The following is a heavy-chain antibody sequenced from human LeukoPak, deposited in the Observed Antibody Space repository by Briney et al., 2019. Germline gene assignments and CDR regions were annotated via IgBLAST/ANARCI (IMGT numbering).Heavy chain of an antibody. V-gene: IGHV1-2*02. J-gene: IGHJ4*02. CDR2: FNPNNGGT. D-gene: IGHD3-9*01. CDR1: GYTFSDHY. Sequence: ASVKVSCEASGYTFSDHYMHWVRQAPGQGLEWMGWFNPNNGGTNYLEKFQGRVTMTRDTSINTAYMELRRLRSDDTAVYFCARGIHYDILTGYYGPFDYWGQGTLVTVSS. CDR3: ARGIHYDILTGYYGPFDY.